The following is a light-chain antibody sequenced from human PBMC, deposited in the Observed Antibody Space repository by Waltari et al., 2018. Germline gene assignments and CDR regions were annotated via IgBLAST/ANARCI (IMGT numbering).Light chain of an antibody. Sequence: QSALTQPASVSGSPGQSITISCTGSSSDVGRYNYVSWYQQHPGKAPKLLIFDVTNRPSEISSRFTGSKSGNTASLTISGRQAEDEADYYCCSYTSSVSWVFGGGTKVTVL. CDR2: DVT. J-gene: IGLJ3*02. V-gene: IGLV2-14*03. CDR1: SSDVGRYNY. CDR3: CSYTSSVSWV.